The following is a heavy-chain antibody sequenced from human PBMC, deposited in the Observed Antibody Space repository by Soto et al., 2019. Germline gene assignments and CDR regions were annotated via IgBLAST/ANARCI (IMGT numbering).Heavy chain of an antibody. CDR1: GYRFSSFW. J-gene: IGHJ4*02. Sequence: EVQLVQSGAQVKKPGESLKISCQVSGYRFSSFWIGWVRQKPGKGLEWMGIAQPGHSDTRYSPAFQGHVTISADESTNTACLQWSSLSASDTAMYFCARHGYSSSWYPDHWGQGTLVTVSS. CDR2: AQPGHSDT. V-gene: IGHV5-51*01. CDR3: ARHGYSSSWYPDH. D-gene: IGHD6-13*01.